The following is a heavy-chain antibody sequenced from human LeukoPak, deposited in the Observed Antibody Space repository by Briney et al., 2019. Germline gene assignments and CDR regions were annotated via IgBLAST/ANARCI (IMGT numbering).Heavy chain of an antibody. CDR3: ARYTVTTSAFDI. Sequence: ASVKVSCKASGYTFTSYDNNWVRQATGQGLEWMGWMNPNSGNTGYAQKFQGRVTMTRNTSISTAYMELSSLRSEDTAVYYCARYTVTTSAFDIWGQGTMVTVSS. D-gene: IGHD4-17*01. CDR2: MNPNSGNT. CDR1: GYTFTSYD. J-gene: IGHJ3*02. V-gene: IGHV1-8*01.